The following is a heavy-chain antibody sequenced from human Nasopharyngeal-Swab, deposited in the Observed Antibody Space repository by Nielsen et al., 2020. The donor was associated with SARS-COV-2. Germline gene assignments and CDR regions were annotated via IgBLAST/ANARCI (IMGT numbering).Heavy chain of an antibody. CDR2: ISPYNGNT. CDR3: ARDSGYCSGGSCYPGDY. J-gene: IGHJ4*02. V-gene: IGHV1-18*01. Sequence: ASVKVSCKASGYIFTSYGISWVRQAPGQGLEWMGWISPYNGNTNYAQKFQGRVTMTRDTSTSTVYMELSSLRSEDTAVHYCARDSGYCSGGSCYPGDYWGQGTLVTVSS. CDR1: GYIFTSYG. D-gene: IGHD2-15*01.